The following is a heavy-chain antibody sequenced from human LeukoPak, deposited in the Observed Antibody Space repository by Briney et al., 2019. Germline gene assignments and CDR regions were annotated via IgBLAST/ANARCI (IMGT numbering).Heavy chain of an antibody. CDR2: ISYDGSNK. Sequence: GGSLRLSCAASGFTFSSYAMHWVRQAPGKGLEWVAVISYDGSNKYYADSVKGRFTISRDDAKNSLYLQMNSLRAEDTAVYYCARDKTTVRGVIDYWGQGTLVTVSS. J-gene: IGHJ4*02. CDR3: ARDKTTVRGVIDY. CDR1: GFTFSSYA. D-gene: IGHD3-10*01. V-gene: IGHV3-30-3*01.